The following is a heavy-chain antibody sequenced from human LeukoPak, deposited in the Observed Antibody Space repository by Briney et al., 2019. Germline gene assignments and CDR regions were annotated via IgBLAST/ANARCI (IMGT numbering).Heavy chain of an antibody. Sequence: PGGSLRLSCAASGFTFSSYWMSWVRQAPGKGLEWVANIKQDGSEKYYVDSVKGRFTISRDNAKNSLYLQMNSLRAEDTAVYYCASPISPWQATANDYWGQGTLVTVSS. D-gene: IGHD5-24*01. CDR2: IKQDGSEK. J-gene: IGHJ4*02. V-gene: IGHV3-7*01. CDR1: GFTFSSYW. CDR3: ASPISPWQATANDY.